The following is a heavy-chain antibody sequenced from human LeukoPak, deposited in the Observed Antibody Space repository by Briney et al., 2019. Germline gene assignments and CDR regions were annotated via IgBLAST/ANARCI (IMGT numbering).Heavy chain of an antibody. Sequence: GGSLRLSCAASGFTFSSYAMSWVHQAPGKGLEWVAVISYDGSNKNYADSVKGRFTISRDNSKNTLYLQMNSLRVEDTAVYYCAGAPLHSSGWNVLINYFDYWGQGTLVTVSS. CDR1: GFTFSSYA. D-gene: IGHD6-19*01. CDR2: ISYDGSNK. J-gene: IGHJ4*02. CDR3: AGAPLHSSGWNVLINYFDY. V-gene: IGHV3-30-3*01.